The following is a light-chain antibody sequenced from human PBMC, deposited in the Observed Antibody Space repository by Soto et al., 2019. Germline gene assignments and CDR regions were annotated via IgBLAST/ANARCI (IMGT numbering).Light chain of an antibody. V-gene: IGKV3-15*01. J-gene: IGKJ2*01. CDR1: QSISRN. Sequence: EVVMTQSRGTLSVSPGERATLSCRASQSISRNLAWYQQKPGRAPRLLIYDVSTRATGVPARFSGSGSETEFTLTISSLQSEDFAVYYCQQYHNWPPYTFGQGTKLEIK. CDR3: QQYHNWPPYT. CDR2: DVS.